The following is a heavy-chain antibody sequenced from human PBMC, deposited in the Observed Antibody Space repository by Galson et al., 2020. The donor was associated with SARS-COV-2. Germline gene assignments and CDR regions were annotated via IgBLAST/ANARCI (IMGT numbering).Heavy chain of an antibody. Sequence: ASVKVSCKVSGHTLTELSMHWVRQAPGKGLEWMGGFDPKDGKPMYAQKFQGRVTMTEDTSTDTAYMDLSSLRSEDTALYYCATSLIVPTITALDIWGQGTVVTVSS. CDR3: ATSLIVPTITALDI. CDR1: GHTLTELS. J-gene: IGHJ3*02. V-gene: IGHV1-24*01. CDR2: FDPKDGKP. D-gene: IGHD5-12*01.